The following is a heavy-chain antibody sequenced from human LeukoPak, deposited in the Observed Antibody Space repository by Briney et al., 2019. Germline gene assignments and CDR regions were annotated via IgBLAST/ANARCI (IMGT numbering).Heavy chain of an antibody. D-gene: IGHD2-21*01. V-gene: IGHV4-4*07. CDR1: GDSVSLYY. CDR2: IYTSGST. J-gene: IGHJ2*01. CDR3: ARDNGGDYWYSDL. Sequence: SETLSLTCTVSGDSVSLYYWTWIRQPAGKGLEWIGRIYTSGSTNYNPSLKSRVTMSVDTSKNQFSLKLNSVTAADTAVYYCARDNGGDYWYSDLWGRGTLVTVSS.